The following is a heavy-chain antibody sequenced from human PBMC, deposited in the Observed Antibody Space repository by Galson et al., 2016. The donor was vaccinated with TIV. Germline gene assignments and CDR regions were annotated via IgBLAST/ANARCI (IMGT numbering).Heavy chain of an antibody. CDR1: GYTFTNYY. J-gene: IGHJ4*02. D-gene: IGHD6-19*01. V-gene: IGHV1-2*02. CDR3: ARVNRVWAPYSSGWDYDY. CDR2: INPDSGDT. Sequence: SLKVSCKASGYTFTNYYMHWVRQAPGQGLEWMGWINPDSGDTNYAQNFQGRFTMTRDTSISTAYMELSRLRSDDTALYYCARVNRVWAPYSSGWDYDYWGQGTLVTVSS.